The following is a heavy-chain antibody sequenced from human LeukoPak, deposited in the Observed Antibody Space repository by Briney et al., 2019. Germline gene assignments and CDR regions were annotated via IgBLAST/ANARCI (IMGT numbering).Heavy chain of an antibody. J-gene: IGHJ5*02. D-gene: IGHD2-2*01. Sequence: SETLSLTCTVSGGSISSSSYYWGWIRQPPGKGLEWIGSIYYSGSTYYNPSLKSRVTISVDTSKNQFSLKLSSVTAADTAVYYCARHVWYCSSTSCPRDNWFDPWGQGTLVTVSS. CDR3: ARHVWYCSSTSCPRDNWFDP. V-gene: IGHV4-39*07. CDR2: IYYSGST. CDR1: GGSISSSSYY.